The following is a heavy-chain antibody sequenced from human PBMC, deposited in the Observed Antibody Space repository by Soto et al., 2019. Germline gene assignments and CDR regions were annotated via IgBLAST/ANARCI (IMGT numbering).Heavy chain of an antibody. J-gene: IGHJ6*03. Sequence: GGSLRLSCAASGFTVSSNYMSWVRQAPGKGLEWVSVIYSGGSTYYADSVKGRFTISRDNSKNTLYLQMNSLRAEDTAVYYCARVRHGRTRHATVTTGYYYYYMDVWGKGTTVTVSS. CDR3: ARVRHGRTRHATVTTGYYYYYMDV. CDR1: GFTVSSNY. D-gene: IGHD4-4*01. V-gene: IGHV3-66*01. CDR2: IYSGGST.